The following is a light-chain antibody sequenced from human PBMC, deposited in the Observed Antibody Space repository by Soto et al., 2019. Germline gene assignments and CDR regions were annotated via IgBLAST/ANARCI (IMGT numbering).Light chain of an antibody. Sequence: EIVMTQSPVALSVSPGERAALSCRASQSVGRNFAWYQQRPGQAPRVLIYGTSTRATGVPARFSGSGSGTAFTLTIRSLQSEDFAVYYCQQYNNWPYTFGQGTRLEIK. CDR3: QQYNNWPYT. V-gene: IGKV3-15*01. J-gene: IGKJ2*01. CDR2: GTS. CDR1: QSVGRN.